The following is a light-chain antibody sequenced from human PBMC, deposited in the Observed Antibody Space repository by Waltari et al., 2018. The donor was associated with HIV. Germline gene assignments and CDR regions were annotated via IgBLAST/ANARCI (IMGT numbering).Light chain of an antibody. CDR1: SSDVGRSDY. CDR2: EVT. J-gene: IGLJ2*01. CDR3: TSYAGINPVA. V-gene: IGLV2-8*01. Sequence: QSALTQPPSASGSPGQSVTISCTGTSSDVGRSDYVSWYQQHPGKAPKLLIYEVTQRPSGVPDRFSGSKSGNTASRTVAGLQAEDEAEYSCTSYAGINPVAFGGGTKLTVL.